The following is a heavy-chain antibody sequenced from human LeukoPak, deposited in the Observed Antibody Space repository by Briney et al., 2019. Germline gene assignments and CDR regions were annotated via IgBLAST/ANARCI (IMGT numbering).Heavy chain of an antibody. V-gene: IGHV3-20*04. D-gene: IGHD3-16*02. CDR2: INWNGGST. CDR1: GLTFDDYG. J-gene: IGHJ4*02. CDR3: ARDGRSDDYVWGSYRYRYFDY. Sequence: PGGSLRLSCAASGLTFDDYGMSWVRQAPGKGLEWVSGINWNGGSTGYADSVKGRFTISRDNAKNSLYLQMNTLRAEDTALYYCARDGRSDDYVWGSYRYRYFDYWGQGTLVTVSS.